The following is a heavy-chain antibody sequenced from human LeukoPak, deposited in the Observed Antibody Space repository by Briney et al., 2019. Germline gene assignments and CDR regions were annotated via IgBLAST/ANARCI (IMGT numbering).Heavy chain of an antibody. V-gene: IGHV4-34*01. CDR3: ARGGYGDILTGYYINWFDP. CDR2: INHSGST. J-gene: IGHJ5*02. CDR1: GGSFSGYY. D-gene: IGHD3-9*01. Sequence: SETPSLTCAVYGGSFSGYYWSWIRQPPGKGLEWIGEINHSGSTNYNPSLKSRVTISVDTSKNQFSLKLSSVTAADTAVYYCARGGYGDILTGYYINWFDPWGQGTLVTVSS.